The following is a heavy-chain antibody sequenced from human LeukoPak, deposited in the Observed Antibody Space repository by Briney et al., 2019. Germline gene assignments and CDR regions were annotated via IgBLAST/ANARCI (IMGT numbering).Heavy chain of an antibody. V-gene: IGHV3-11*06. CDR2: ISSSSSYI. D-gene: IGHD3-10*01. CDR1: GFTFSDYY. J-gene: IGHJ3*02. CDR3: AGPYGSGGAFDI. Sequence: GGSLRLSCAASGFTFSDYYMSWIRQAPGKGLEWVSSISSSSSYIYYADSVKGRFTISRDNAKNSLYLQMNSLRAEDTAVYYCAGPYGSGGAFDIWGQGTMVTVSS.